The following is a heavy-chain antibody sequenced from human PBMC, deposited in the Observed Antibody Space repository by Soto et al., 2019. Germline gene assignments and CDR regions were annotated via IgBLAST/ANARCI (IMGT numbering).Heavy chain of an antibody. Sequence: PSETLSLTCTVSGGSISSGDYYWSWIRQPPGKGLEWIGYIYYSGSTYYNPSLKSRVTISVDTSKNQFSLKLSSVTAADTAVYYCARDRTIFGVVKALNYYYYGMDVWGQGTTVTVSS. CDR1: GGSISSGDYY. V-gene: IGHV4-30-4*01. CDR2: IYYSGST. J-gene: IGHJ6*02. CDR3: ARDRTIFGVVKALNYYYYGMDV. D-gene: IGHD3-3*01.